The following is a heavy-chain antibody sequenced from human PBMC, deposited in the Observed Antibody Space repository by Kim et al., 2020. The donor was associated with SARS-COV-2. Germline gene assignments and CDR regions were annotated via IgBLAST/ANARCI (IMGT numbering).Heavy chain of an antibody. CDR1: GDSVSSNSAA. Sequence: SQTLSLTCAISGDSVSSNSAAWNWIRQSPSRGLEWLGRTYYRSKWYNDYAVSVKSRITINPDTSKNQFSLQLNSVTPEDTAVYYCASSSEMATIGAHYFDYWGQGTLVTVSS. D-gene: IGHD5-12*01. CDR2: TYYRSKWYN. CDR3: ASSSEMATIGAHYFDY. J-gene: IGHJ4*02. V-gene: IGHV6-1*01.